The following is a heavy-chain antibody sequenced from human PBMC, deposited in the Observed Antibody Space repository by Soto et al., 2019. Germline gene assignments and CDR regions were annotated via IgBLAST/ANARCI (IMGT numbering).Heavy chain of an antibody. CDR2: ISAYNGNT. CDR1: GYTFTSYG. CDR3: ARSGSGWYLSLYFDY. Sequence: QVQLVQSGAEVKKPGASVKVSCKASGYTFTSYGISWVRQVPGQGLEWMGWISAYNGNTNYAQKLEGRVTMTTDTSKNTAYMERRSLRSDDTAVYYCARSGSGWYLSLYFDYWGQGTLVNVSA. V-gene: IGHV1-18*01. J-gene: IGHJ4*02. D-gene: IGHD6-19*01.